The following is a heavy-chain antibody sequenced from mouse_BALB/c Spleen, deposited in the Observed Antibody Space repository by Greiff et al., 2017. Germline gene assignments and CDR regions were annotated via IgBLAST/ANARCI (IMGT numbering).Heavy chain of an antibody. J-gene: IGHJ4*01. Sequence: DVKLVESGGGLVQPGGSRKLSCAASGFTFSSFGMHWVRQAPEKGLEWVAYISSGSSTIYYADTVKGRFTISRDNPKNTLFLQMTSLRSEDTAMYYCARGRRGDYAMDYWGQGTSVTVSS. V-gene: IGHV5-17*02. CDR3: ARGRRGDYAMDY. CDR1: GFTFSSFG. CDR2: ISSGSSTI. D-gene: IGHD2-12*01.